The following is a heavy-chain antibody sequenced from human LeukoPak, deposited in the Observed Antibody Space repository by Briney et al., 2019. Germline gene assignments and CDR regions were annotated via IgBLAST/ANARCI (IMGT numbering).Heavy chain of an antibody. CDR3: ARLPGSYTSKDY. CDR1: GFTFSSYS. Sequence: GGSLRLSCAASGFTFSSYSMNWVRQAPGKGLEWVSSISSSSSYIYYADSVKGRFTISRDNAKNSLYLQMNSLRAEDTAVYYCARLPGSYTSKDYWGQGTLVTVSS. CDR2: ISSSSSYI. V-gene: IGHV3-21*01. J-gene: IGHJ4*02. D-gene: IGHD3-10*01.